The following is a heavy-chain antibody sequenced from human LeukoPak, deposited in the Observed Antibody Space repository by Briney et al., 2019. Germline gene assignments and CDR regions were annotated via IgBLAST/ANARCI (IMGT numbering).Heavy chain of an antibody. CDR1: GFTFSSYG. V-gene: IGHV3-48*04. CDR3: ARDATTATGTVYMDV. Sequence: GGSLRLSCAASGFTFSSYGMSWVRQAPGKGLEWVSYISSSSSTIHYADSVKGRFTISRDNAKNSLYLQMNSLRVEDTALYFCARDATTATGTVYMDVWGKGTTVTISS. D-gene: IGHD6-13*01. J-gene: IGHJ6*03. CDR2: ISSSSSTI.